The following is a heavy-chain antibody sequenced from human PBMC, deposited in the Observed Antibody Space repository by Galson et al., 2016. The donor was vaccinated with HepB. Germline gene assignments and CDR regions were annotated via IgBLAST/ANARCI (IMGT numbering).Heavy chain of an antibody. CDR2: LSGTGGDT. V-gene: IGHV3-23*01. CDR1: GFVFRMYP. Sequence: SLRLSCAASGFVFRMYPMSWVRQAPGKGLEWVSALSGTGGDTYYADSVKGRFTISRDNSKNTLYLQMTSLRDEDTATYYCAKALTVAAWVDPWGQGTLVTVSS. D-gene: IGHD4-23*01. CDR3: AKALTVAAWVDP. J-gene: IGHJ5*02.